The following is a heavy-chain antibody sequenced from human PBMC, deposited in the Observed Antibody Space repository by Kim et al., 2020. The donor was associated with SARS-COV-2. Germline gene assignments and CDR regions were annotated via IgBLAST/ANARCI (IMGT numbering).Heavy chain of an antibody. Sequence: YQDPGKGPFTIPTDNAKNSLYLKMNSLGAEDTAVYYCARDGYNTPTGMDVWGQGTTVTVSS. D-gene: IGHD5-12*01. CDR3: ARDGYNTPTGMDV. J-gene: IGHJ6*02. V-gene: IGHV3-11*05.